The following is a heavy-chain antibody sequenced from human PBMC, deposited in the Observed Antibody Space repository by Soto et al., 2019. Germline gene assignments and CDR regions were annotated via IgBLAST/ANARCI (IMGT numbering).Heavy chain of an antibody. CDR3: ARRIAVAGLYYYYGMDV. Sequence: AASVKVSCKASGGTFSSYAISWVRQAPGQGLEWMGGIIPIFGTANYAQKFQGRVTITADESTSTAYMELSSLRSEDTAVYYCARRIAVAGLYYYYGMDVWGQGTTVTVSS. CDR2: IIPIFGTA. CDR1: GGTFSSYA. V-gene: IGHV1-69*13. D-gene: IGHD6-19*01. J-gene: IGHJ6*02.